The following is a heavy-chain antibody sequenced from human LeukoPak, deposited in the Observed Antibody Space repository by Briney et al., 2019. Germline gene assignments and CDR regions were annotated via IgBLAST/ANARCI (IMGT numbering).Heavy chain of an antibody. Sequence: GGSLRLSCAASGFTFSSYGMHWVRQAPGKGLEWVAVIWYDGSDKYYADSVKGRFTISRDNSKNTLYLQMNSLRVEDTAVYYCARVLGDSGSYLGWFDPWGQGTLVTVSS. CDR3: ARVLGDSGSYLGWFDP. V-gene: IGHV3-33*01. CDR1: GFTFSSYG. CDR2: IWYDGSDK. D-gene: IGHD6-19*01. J-gene: IGHJ5*02.